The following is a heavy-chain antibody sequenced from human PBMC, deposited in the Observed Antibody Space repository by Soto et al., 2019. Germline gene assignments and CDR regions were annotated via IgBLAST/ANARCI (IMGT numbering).Heavy chain of an antibody. CDR1: GGTFNVYT. CDR3: ALGSWSGETFDI. J-gene: IGHJ3*02. V-gene: IGHV1-69*02. Sequence: QVQLVQSGAEVKKPGSSVKVSCKASGGTFNVYTIIWVRQAPGQGLEWMGRIIPMLAITNYAQRFQGRVKITADTTTTTAYMELSSLTSEDTAVYYCALGSWSGETFDIWGQGTLVTVSS. CDR2: IIPMLAIT. D-gene: IGHD6-13*01.